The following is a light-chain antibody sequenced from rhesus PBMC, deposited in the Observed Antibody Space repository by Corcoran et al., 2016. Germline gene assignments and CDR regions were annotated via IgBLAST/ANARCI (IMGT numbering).Light chain of an antibody. J-gene: IGKJ2*01. CDR3: LQHNSYPYS. CDR1: QGISSY. Sequence: DIQMTQSPSSLSASVGDTVTITCRASQGISSYLNWFQQKPVKAPKLLIYAASSLESGVPSRFSGSGSRTDFTLTISSLQPEDFAVYYCLQHNSYPYSFGQGTKVEIK. V-gene: IGKV1-28*03. CDR2: AAS.